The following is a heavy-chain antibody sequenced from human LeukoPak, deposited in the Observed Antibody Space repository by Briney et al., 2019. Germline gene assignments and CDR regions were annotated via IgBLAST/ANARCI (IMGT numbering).Heavy chain of an antibody. CDR3: AANGGPFDF. J-gene: IGHJ4*02. CDR1: GFTFRSYW. V-gene: IGHV3-7*05. D-gene: IGHD4-23*01. Sequence: SGGSLRLSCAASGFTFRSYWMSWVRQAPGKGLEFVANINQEGSEKYYVDSVKGRFTISRDNAKNSLYLQINGLRAEDTAVYYCAANGGPFDFWGQGTLVTVSA. CDR2: INQEGSEK.